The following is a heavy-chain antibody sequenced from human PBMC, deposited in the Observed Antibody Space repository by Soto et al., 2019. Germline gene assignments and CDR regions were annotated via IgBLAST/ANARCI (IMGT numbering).Heavy chain of an antibody. CDR2: GYYIGTA. CDR1: GGSISSNTHY. CDR3: TRGSRTTTKFFDS. D-gene: IGHD1-1*01. V-gene: IGHV4-30-4*08. J-gene: IGHJ4*02. Sequence: QVQLQESGPGLVKPSQTLSLTCTVSGGSISSNTHYWSWIRQLPGKGLEWIGYGYYIGTAYYSPSLRGRVTISVDTSENRFFLRLSSVTAADTAIYYCTRGSRTTTKFFDSWGQGALVTVSS.